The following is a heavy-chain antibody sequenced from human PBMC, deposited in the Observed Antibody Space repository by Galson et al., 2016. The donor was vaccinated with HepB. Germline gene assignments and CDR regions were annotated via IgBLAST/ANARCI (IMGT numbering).Heavy chain of an antibody. V-gene: IGHV4-38-2*02. CDR1: SFTIISGFY. Sequence: SETLSLTCTVSSFTIISGFYWGWIRQPPGKGLEWIGSIYSSGSTYYGPSLKRRVTISVDTSNNQFSLKLSSVTAADTAVYYCARLWELDYWGQGTLVSVSS. J-gene: IGHJ4*02. D-gene: IGHD1-26*01. CDR2: IYSSGST. CDR3: ARLWELDY.